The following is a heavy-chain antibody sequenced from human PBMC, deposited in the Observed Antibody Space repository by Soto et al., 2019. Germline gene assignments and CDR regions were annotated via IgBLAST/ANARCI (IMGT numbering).Heavy chain of an antibody. D-gene: IGHD3-22*01. V-gene: IGHV2-5*02. CDR3: THRDSYYVSSGLAFDV. Sequence: QITLKESGPTMVKPTQTLTLTCTFSGFSLSTSGVGVGWIRQPPGKALEWLALIYWDDDKRYSPSLESRLTITNDTSKNQVDLTMTNMDPVDTATYYRTHRDSYYVSSGLAFDVWGQGTMVTVSS. CDR2: IYWDDDK. CDR1: GFSLSTSGVG. J-gene: IGHJ3*01.